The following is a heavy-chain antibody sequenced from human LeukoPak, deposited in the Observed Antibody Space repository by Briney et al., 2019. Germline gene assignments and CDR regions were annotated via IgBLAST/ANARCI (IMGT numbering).Heavy chain of an antibody. CDR3: AKGQHDYGDLWDY. CDR2: ISGSGGST. D-gene: IGHD4-17*01. J-gene: IGHJ4*02. Sequence: GGSLRLSCEASGFTVSSYAMSWVRQAPGKGLEWVSAISGSGGSTYYADSVKGRFTISRDNSKNTLYLQMNSLRAEDTAVYYCAKGQHDYGDLWDYWGQGTLVTVSS. CDR1: GFTVSSYA. V-gene: IGHV3-23*01.